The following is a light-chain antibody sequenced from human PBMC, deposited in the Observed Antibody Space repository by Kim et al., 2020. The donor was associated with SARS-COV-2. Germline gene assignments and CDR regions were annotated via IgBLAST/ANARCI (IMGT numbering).Light chain of an antibody. J-gene: IGLJ1*01. CDR1: KSDIGSNT. Sequence: RVTISCSGRKSDIGSNTVNWYQQFPGRAPRLLIHTNDQRPSGVPERFSGSKSGTSASLAINGLQSEDEADYYCAAWDESLNGPYVLGTGTKVTVL. CDR3: AAWDESLNGPYV. CDR2: TND. V-gene: IGLV1-44*01.